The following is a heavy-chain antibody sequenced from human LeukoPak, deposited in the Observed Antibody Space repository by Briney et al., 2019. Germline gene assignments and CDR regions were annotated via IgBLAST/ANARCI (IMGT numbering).Heavy chain of an antibody. CDR3: ARGPLAYRPSYDFWSGPTPHAFDI. V-gene: IGHV3-7*01. CDR2: IKGDGGAK. CDR1: GFAFSDSW. D-gene: IGHD3-3*01. J-gene: IGHJ3*02. Sequence: GGSLRLSCAASGFAFSDSWMTWIRQAPGKGLEWVSFIKGDGGAKKYVDSVKGRFTISRDNAKNSLFLQMNSLRAEDTAVYYCARGPLAYRPSYDFWSGPTPHAFDIWGQGTMITVSS.